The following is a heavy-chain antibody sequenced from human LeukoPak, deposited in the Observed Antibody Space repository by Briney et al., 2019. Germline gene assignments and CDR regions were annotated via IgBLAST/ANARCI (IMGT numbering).Heavy chain of an antibody. Sequence: ASVKVSCKASGYTFTSYDINWVRQATGQGLEWMGWTNPNSGNTGYAQKFQGRVTMTRNTSISTAYMELSSLRSEDTAVYYCARELLVRDAFDIWGQGTMVTVSS. D-gene: IGHD1-26*01. J-gene: IGHJ3*02. V-gene: IGHV1-8*01. CDR1: GYTFTSYD. CDR2: TNPNSGNT. CDR3: ARELLVRDAFDI.